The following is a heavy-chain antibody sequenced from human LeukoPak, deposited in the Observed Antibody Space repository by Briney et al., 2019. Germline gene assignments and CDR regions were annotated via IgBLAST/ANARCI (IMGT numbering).Heavy chain of an antibody. CDR3: ARGVPTYNWFDP. J-gene: IGHJ5*02. V-gene: IGHV1-46*01. CDR1: GYTFTSFY. D-gene: IGHD2-2*01. CDR2: INPSGGGT. Sequence: ASVKVSCKASGYTFTSFYVHWVRQAPGQGLEWMGIINPSGGGTSYAQKFQGRVTMTRDMSTSTVYMELSSLRSEDTAVYYCARGVPTYNWFDPWGQGTPVTVSS.